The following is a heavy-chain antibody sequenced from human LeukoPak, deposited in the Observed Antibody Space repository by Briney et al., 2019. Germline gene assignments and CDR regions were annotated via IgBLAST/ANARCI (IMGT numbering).Heavy chain of an antibody. V-gene: IGHV3-21*01. CDR2: ISSSSSYI. CDR3: ARYSGGSCYALDY. D-gene: IGHD2-15*01. CDR1: GFTFSSCS. J-gene: IGHJ4*02. Sequence: GGSLRLSCAASGFTFSSCSMNWVRQAPGKGLEWVSSISSSSSYIYYADSVKGRFTISRDNAKNSLYLQMNSLRAEDTAVYYCARYSGGSCYALDYWGQGTLVTVSS.